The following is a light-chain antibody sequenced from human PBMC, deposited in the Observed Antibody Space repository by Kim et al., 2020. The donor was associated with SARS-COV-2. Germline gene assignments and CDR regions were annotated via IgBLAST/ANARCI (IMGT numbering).Light chain of an antibody. CDR3: CSYVGGTTYV. CDR2: EVN. V-gene: IGLV2-23*02. Sequence: GQSTTNSCTGTSSDVESYNTVSWYQQPPGKVPKLMIYEVNKRPSGVSDRFSGSKADNTASLTISGLQAEDEADYFCCSYVGGTTYVFGIGTQLTVL. J-gene: IGLJ1*01. CDR1: SSDVESYNT.